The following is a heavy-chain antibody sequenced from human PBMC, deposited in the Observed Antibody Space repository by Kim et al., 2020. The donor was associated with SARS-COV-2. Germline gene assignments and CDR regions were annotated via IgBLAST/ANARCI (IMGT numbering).Heavy chain of an antibody. V-gene: IGHV1-3*01. CDR2: INAGNGNT. Sequence: ASVKVSCKASGYTFTSYAMHWVRQAPGQRLEWMGWINAGNGNTKYSQKFQGRVTITRDTSASTAYMELSSLRSEDTAVYYCARSYGIRGVIYFDPWGQGTLVTVSS. D-gene: IGHD3-10*01. CDR3: ARSYGIRGVIYFDP. CDR1: GYTFTSYA. J-gene: IGHJ5*02.